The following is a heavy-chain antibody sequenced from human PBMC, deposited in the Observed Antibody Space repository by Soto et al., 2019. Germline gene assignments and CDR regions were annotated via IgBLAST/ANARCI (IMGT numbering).Heavy chain of an antibody. Sequence: ASVKVSCKASGYTFTSYAMHWVRQAPGQRLEWMGWINAGNGNTKYSQKFQGRVTITRDKSTSTAYMELSSLRSEDTAVYYCARALTGRTPFGYYYYGMDVWGQGTTVTVSS. V-gene: IGHV1-3*01. CDR3: ARALTGRTPFGYYYYGMDV. J-gene: IGHJ6*02. CDR2: INAGNGNT. D-gene: IGHD7-27*01. CDR1: GYTFTSYA.